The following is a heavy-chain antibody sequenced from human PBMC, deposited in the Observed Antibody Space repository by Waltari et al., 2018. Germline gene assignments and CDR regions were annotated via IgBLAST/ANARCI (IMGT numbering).Heavy chain of an antibody. J-gene: IGHJ6*03. CDR1: GYRFTVYY. CDR2: SDPNTGDT. CDR3: TRCIFGMVEGMDV. V-gene: IGHV1-2*06. Sequence: QEQLVQSGAEVKKPGASVKVSCKASGYRFTVYYIHGVRRAPGQGLGWMGRSDPNTGDTNFAQKFEGRVTRTRATSISTVYMELSRLRSDDTAVYYCTRCIFGMVEGMDVWGKGTSVTVSS. D-gene: IGHD3-3*01.